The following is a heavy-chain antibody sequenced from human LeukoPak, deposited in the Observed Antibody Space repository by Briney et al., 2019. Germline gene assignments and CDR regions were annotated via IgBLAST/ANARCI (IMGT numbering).Heavy chain of an antibody. J-gene: IGHJ4*02. CDR2: IKDDGSEK. CDR3: ARVAWPYYFDS. Sequence: GGSLRLSCAASGFTFNNYWMNWVRQTPGKGLEWVTNIKDDGSEKYYLDSVKGRFTISRDNAKNSLYLQMNGLRAEDTAVYYCARVAWPYYFDSWGQGTLVTVSS. V-gene: IGHV3-7*01. CDR1: GFTFNNYW.